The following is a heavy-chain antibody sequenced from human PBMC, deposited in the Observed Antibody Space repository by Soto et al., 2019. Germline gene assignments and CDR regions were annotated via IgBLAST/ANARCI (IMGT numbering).Heavy chain of an antibody. CDR3: ARSIVVVTAADY. V-gene: IGHV1-3*01. D-gene: IGHD2-21*02. J-gene: IGHJ4*02. Sequence: GASVKVSCKASGYTFTSYAMHWVRQAPGQRLEWMGWNNVGNGNTKYSQKFQGRVTITRDTSASTAYMELSSLRSEDTAVYYCARSIVVVTAADYWGQGTLVTVSS. CDR2: NNVGNGNT. CDR1: GYTFTSYA.